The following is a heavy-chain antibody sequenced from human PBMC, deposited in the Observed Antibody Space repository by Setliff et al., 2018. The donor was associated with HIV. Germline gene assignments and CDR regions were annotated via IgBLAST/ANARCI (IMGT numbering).Heavy chain of an antibody. D-gene: IGHD2-2*01. CDR2: INPNSGGT. J-gene: IGHJ6*03. CDR1: GYTFTAYY. CDR3: ARDPEAQIVVVPAYMDV. V-gene: IGHV1-2*06. Sequence: VASVKVSCKASGYTFTAYYMHWVRQAPGQGLEWMGRINPNSGGTKYSQKFQGRVTITRDTSASTAYMELSSLRSEDTAVYYCARDPEAQIVVVPAYMDVWGKGTTVTVSS.